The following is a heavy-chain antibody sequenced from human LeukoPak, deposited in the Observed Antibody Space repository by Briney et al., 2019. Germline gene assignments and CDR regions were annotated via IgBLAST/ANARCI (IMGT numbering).Heavy chain of an antibody. D-gene: IGHD1-26*01. J-gene: IGHJ6*03. CDR2: IFTSGST. Sequence: PSQTLSLTCTVSGGSISTGSYFWSWIRQPAGKGLEWIGRIFTSGSTSYNPSLKSRVTITLGTPKNQLSLELNSVTAADTAVYYCARVRWVQIGGVGSPYYYYMDVWGKGTTVTISS. CDR3: ARVRWVQIGGVGSPYYYYMDV. V-gene: IGHV4-61*02. CDR1: GGSISTGSYF.